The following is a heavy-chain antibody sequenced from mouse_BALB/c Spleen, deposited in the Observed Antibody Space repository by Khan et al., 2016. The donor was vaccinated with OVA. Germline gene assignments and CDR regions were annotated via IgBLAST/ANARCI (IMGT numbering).Heavy chain of an antibody. Sequence: QVQLKQSGPGLVAPSQSLSITCTVSGFSLSRYNIHWVRQPPGKGLEWLGMIWGGGTTDYNSTLKSRLSISKDNSKSQVFLEMNSLQTEDTAMYYCARAYYRYDVYYAMDYGGQGTSVTVSS. CDR3: ARAYYRYDVYYAMDY. CDR1: GFSLSRYN. CDR2: IWGGGTT. D-gene: IGHD2-14*01. V-gene: IGHV2-6-4*01. J-gene: IGHJ4*01.